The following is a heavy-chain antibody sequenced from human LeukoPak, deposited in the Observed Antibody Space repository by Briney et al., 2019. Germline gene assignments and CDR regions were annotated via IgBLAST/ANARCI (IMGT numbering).Heavy chain of an antibody. CDR2: IYYRGIT. J-gene: IGHJ5*02. CDR3: ARARVVTASFDP. Sequence: PSETLSLTCTVSGVSIATYYWSWIRQPPGKGLEWIGYIYYRGITNYNPSLKSRVTISLDTSKNQFSLNLSSVTAADTAVYYCARARVVTASFDPWGQGTLVTVSS. CDR1: GVSIATYY. D-gene: IGHD2-21*02. V-gene: IGHV4-59*01.